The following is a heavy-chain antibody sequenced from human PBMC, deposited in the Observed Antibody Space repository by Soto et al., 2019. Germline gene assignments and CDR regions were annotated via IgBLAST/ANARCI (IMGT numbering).Heavy chain of an antibody. CDR1: GFSLSTSGAG. V-gene: IGHV2-5*01. D-gene: IGHD1-26*01. CDR3: AHRYGGNYYRWYFDS. CDR2: ISWKDEK. Sequence: SGRTLVDPTHTLTVTCTFSGFSLSTSGAGVGWIRQSPGKAPEWLALISWKDEKRYNPGLKSRLTITKDTSKNQVALTMTNLDPVETATYFCAHRYGGNYYRWYFDSWGQGSLGTVSA. J-gene: IGHJ4*02.